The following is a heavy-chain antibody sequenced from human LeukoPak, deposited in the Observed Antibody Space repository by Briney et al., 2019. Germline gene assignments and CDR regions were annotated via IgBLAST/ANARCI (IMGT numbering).Heavy chain of an antibody. Sequence: GRSLRLSCAASGFIFSSYPMNWVRQAPGKGLEWVSYITRRSTNTYYADSVKGRFTISRDNDRNSLYLQMNSLRDDDTAVYYCASPLDYSSPRYWGQGTLVTVSS. J-gene: IGHJ4*02. V-gene: IGHV3-48*02. CDR1: GFIFSSYP. D-gene: IGHD6-19*01. CDR2: ITRRSTNT. CDR3: ASPLDYSSPRY.